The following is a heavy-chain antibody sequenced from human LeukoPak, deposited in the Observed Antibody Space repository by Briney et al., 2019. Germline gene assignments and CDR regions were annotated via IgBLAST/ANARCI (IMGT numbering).Heavy chain of an antibody. CDR1: GFTFSSYA. V-gene: IGHV3-23*01. J-gene: IGHJ6*02. CDR3: AKEWGSSWYAYYYGMDV. D-gene: IGHD6-13*01. Sequence: GGSLRLSCAASGFTFSSYAMSWVRQAPGKGLEWVSAISGSGGSTYYADSVKGRFTISRDNSKNTLDLQMNSLRAEDTAVYYCAKEWGSSWYAYYYGMDVWGQGTTVTVSS. CDR2: ISGSGGST.